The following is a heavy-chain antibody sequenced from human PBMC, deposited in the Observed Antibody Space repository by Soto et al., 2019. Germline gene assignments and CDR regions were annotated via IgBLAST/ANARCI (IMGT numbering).Heavy chain of an antibody. CDR3: ARDLRQIIAARPVAATLGFDP. J-gene: IGHJ5*02. Sequence: PSETLSLTCTVSGGSISSGGYYWSWIRQHPGKGLEWIGYIYYSGSTYYNPSLKSRVTISVDTSKNQFSLKLSSVTAADTAVYYCARDLRQIIAARPVAATLGFDPWGQGTLVTVSS. CDR1: GGSISSGGYY. CDR2: IYYSGST. V-gene: IGHV4-31*03. D-gene: IGHD6-6*01.